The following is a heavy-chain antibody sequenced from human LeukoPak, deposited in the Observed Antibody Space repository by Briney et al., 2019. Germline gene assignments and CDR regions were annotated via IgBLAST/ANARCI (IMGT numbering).Heavy chain of an antibody. J-gene: IGHJ6*02. D-gene: IGHD6-13*01. CDR2: INTNTGNP. CDR3: ARMETGPRAAAGLYYGMDV. V-gene: IGHV7-4-1*02. Sequence: ASVKVSCKASGYTFTSYAMNWVRQAPGQGLEWMGWINTNTGNPTYAQGFTGRFVFSLDTSVSTAYLQISSLKAEDTAVYYCARMETGPRAAAGLYYGMDVWGQGTTVTVSS. CDR1: GYTFTSYA.